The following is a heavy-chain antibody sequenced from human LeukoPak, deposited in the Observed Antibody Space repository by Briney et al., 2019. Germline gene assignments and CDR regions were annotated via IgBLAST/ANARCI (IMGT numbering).Heavy chain of an antibody. J-gene: IGHJ6*02. CDR1: GGSISSYY. D-gene: IGHD6-13*01. V-gene: IGHV4-59*01. CDR3: ARDYIAAAGTGSYYYYYYGMDV. Sequence: SETLSLTCTVPGGSISSYYWSWIRQPPGKGLEWIGYIYYSGSTNYNPSLKSRVTISVDTSKNQFSLKLSSVTAADTAVYYCARDYIAAAGTGSYYYYYYGMDVWGQGTTVTVSS. CDR2: IYYSGST.